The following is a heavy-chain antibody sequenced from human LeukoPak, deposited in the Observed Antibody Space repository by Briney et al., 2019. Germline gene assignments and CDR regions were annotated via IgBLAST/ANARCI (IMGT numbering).Heavy chain of an antibody. CDR1: GFTFSSYS. Sequence: PGGSLRLSCAASGFTFSSYSMNWVRQAPGKGLERVSSISSSSSYIYYADSVKGRFTISRDNAKNSPYLQMNSLRAEDTAVYYCARGYDYYDSSGYHDYWGQGTLVTVSS. V-gene: IGHV3-21*01. CDR2: ISSSSSYI. J-gene: IGHJ4*02. D-gene: IGHD3-22*01. CDR3: ARGYDYYDSSGYHDY.